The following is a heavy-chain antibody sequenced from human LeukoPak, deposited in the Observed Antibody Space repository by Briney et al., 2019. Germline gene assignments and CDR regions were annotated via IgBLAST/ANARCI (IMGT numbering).Heavy chain of an antibody. CDR2: IYYSGST. J-gene: IGHJ5*02. Sequence: SETLSLTCTVSGGSISSYYWSWIRQPPGKGLEWIGYIYYSGSTNYNPSLKSRVTISVDTSKNQFSLKLSSVTAADTVVYYCAPFRRDSSGWYWFDPWGQGTLVTVSS. CDR1: GGSISSYY. V-gene: IGHV4-59*08. D-gene: IGHD6-19*01. CDR3: APFRRDSSGWYWFDP.